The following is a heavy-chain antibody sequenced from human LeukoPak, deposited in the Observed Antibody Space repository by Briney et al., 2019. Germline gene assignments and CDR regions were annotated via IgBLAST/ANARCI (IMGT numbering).Heavy chain of an antibody. Sequence: PSQTLSLTCSVSNGPISSNTYFWSWIRQPAGKGLEWIGRMSSSGISTYSPSLKSRVTISIDTSRNQFSMNLNSVPAADTAVYYCARALVRGAFDYWGQGTLVTASS. D-gene: IGHD2-21*01. CDR1: NGPISSNTYF. J-gene: IGHJ4*02. V-gene: IGHV4-61*02. CDR2: MSSSGIS. CDR3: ARALVRGAFDY.